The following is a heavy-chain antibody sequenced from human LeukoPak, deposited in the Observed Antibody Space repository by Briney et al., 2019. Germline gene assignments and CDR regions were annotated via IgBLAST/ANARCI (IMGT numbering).Heavy chain of an antibody. CDR2: IYSTGST. J-gene: IGHJ6*03. CDR1: GGSISSSSYY. CDR3: ARYSSSSSDYYYYMDV. V-gene: IGHV4-61*02. D-gene: IGHD6-6*01. Sequence: SETLSLTCTVSGGSISSSSYYWSWIRQPAGKGLEWIGRIYSTGSTNYNPSLKSRVTMSVDTSKNQFSLKLSSVTAADTAVYYCARYSSSSSDYYYYMDVWGKGTTVTVSS.